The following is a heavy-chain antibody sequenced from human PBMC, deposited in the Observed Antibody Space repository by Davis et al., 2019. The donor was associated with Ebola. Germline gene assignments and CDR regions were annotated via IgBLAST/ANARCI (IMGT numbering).Heavy chain of an antibody. CDR2: IYYSGSN. CDR1: GGSISSYY. Sequence: MPSETLSLTCTISGGSISSYYWSWIRQPPGKGLEWIGYIYYSGSNKYNPSLKSRVTMSVDTSKNQFSLKLNSVTAADTAVYYCARALVSKDFWSGYTYYYGMDVWGQGTTVTVSS. V-gene: IGHV4-59*01. J-gene: IGHJ6*02. D-gene: IGHD3-3*01. CDR3: ARALVSKDFWSGYTYYYGMDV.